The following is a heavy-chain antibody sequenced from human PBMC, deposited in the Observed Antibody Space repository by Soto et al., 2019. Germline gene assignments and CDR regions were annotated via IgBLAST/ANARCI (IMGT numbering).Heavy chain of an antibody. Sequence: SETLSLTCTVYGGSFSGYYWSWIRQPPGKGLEWIGEINHSGSTNYNPSLKSRVTISVDTSKNQFSLKLSSVTAADTAVYYCARNYCSGGSCLDPRSGFDYWGQGTLVTVSS. J-gene: IGHJ4*02. CDR3: ARNYCSGGSCLDPRSGFDY. CDR2: INHSGST. CDR1: GGSFSGYY. D-gene: IGHD2-15*01. V-gene: IGHV4-34*01.